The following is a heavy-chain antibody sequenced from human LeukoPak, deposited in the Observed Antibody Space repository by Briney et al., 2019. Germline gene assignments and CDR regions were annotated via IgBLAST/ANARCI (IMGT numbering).Heavy chain of an antibody. CDR2: INAGNGNT. D-gene: IGHD3-9*01. Sequence: ASVKVSCKASGYTFTSYGISWVRQAPGQGLEWMGWINAGNGNTKYSQKFQGRVTITRDTSASTAYMELSSLRSEDTAVYYCASGLIRYFDWILPNDYWGQGTLVTVSS. V-gene: IGHV1-3*01. CDR1: GYTFTSYG. CDR3: ASGLIRYFDWILPNDY. J-gene: IGHJ4*02.